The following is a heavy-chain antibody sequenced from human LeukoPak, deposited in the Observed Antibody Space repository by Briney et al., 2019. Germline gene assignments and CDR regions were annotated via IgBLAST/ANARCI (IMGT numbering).Heavy chain of an antibody. V-gene: IGHV1-69*13. Sequence: EASVKVSCKASGYTFTSYDINWVRQAPGQGLEWMGGIIPIFGTANYAQKLQGRVTITADESTSTAYMELSRLRSDDTAVYYCARDGSKRQLLSYYYYYMDVWGKGTTVTVSS. J-gene: IGHJ6*03. CDR1: GYTFTSYD. CDR3: ARDGSKRQLLSYYYYYMDV. CDR2: IIPIFGTA. D-gene: IGHD2-2*01.